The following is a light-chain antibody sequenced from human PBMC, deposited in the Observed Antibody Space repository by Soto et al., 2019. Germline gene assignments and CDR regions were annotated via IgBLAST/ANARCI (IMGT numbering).Light chain of an antibody. CDR3: QHRSNWPPIT. J-gene: IGKJ5*01. Sequence: EIVLTQSPATLSLSPGERATLSCRASQSVSSYLAWYQQKPGQAPRLLIYDASNRATGIPARFSGSGSGTDFTLTIRSIEPEDFAVYYCQHRSNWPPITFGQGTRLEIK. V-gene: IGKV3-11*01. CDR1: QSVSSY. CDR2: DAS.